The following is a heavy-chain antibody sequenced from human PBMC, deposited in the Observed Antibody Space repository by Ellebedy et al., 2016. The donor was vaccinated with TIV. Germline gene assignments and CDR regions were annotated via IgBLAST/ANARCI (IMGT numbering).Heavy chain of an antibody. D-gene: IGHD1-14*01. CDR1: GFTFRIYD. CDR3: VRGGAAPHNRYFDF. Sequence: GESLKISCAASGFTFRIYDMHWVRQSIGTGLEWVSSFGSGGDAYYPASVKGRFTISRENAKNSVYLQMNSLRVGDTAVYYCVRGGAAPHNRYFDFWGRGTLVTVSS. CDR2: FGSGGDA. J-gene: IGHJ2*01. V-gene: IGHV3-13*01.